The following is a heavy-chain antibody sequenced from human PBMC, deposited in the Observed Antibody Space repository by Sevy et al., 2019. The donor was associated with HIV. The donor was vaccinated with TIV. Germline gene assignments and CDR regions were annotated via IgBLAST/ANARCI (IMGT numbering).Heavy chain of an antibody. CDR1: GDSVSSNSAA. CDR2: TYYRSKWYN. Sequence: SQTLSLTCAISGDSVSSNSAACNWIRQSPSRGLEWLGRTYYRSKWYNDYAVSVKSRITINPDTSKNQFSLQLNSVTPEDTAVYYCARGDYFGSGISNYYYYGMDVWGQGTTVTVSS. CDR3: ARGDYFGSGISNYYYYGMDV. V-gene: IGHV6-1*01. J-gene: IGHJ6*02. D-gene: IGHD3-10*01.